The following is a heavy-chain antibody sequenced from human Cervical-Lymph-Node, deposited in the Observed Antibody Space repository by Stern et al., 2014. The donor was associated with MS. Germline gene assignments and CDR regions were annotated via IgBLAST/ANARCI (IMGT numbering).Heavy chain of an antibody. J-gene: IGHJ4*02. CDR3: ARDNYYGSGSYYNNFDY. CDR1: GGTFSSYA. CDR2: IIPIFGTA. Sequence: QVQLMQSGAEVKKPGSSVKVSCKASGGTFSSYAISWVRQAPGQGLEWMGGIIPIFGTANYAQKFQGRVTITADESTSTAYMELSSLRSEDTAVYYCARDNYYGSGSYYNNFDYWGQGTLVTVSS. V-gene: IGHV1-69*01. D-gene: IGHD3-10*01.